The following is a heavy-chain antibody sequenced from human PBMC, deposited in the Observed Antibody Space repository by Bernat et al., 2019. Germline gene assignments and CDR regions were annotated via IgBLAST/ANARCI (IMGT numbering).Heavy chain of an antibody. Sequence: EVQLVESGGGLVQPGGSLRLSCAASGFTFSSYWMHWVRQAPGKGLVWVSRINSDGSSTSYADSVKGRFTISRDNAKNTLYLQMNSLRAEDTAVYYCARASGKWFRELLGYYYYMDVWGKGTTVTVSS. V-gene: IGHV3-74*01. CDR2: INSDGSST. J-gene: IGHJ6*03. CDR3: ARASGKWFRELLGYYYYMDV. D-gene: IGHD3-10*01. CDR1: GFTFSSYW.